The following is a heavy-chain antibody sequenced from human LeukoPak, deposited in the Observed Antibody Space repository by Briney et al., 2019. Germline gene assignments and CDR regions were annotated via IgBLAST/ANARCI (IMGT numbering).Heavy chain of an antibody. V-gene: IGHV3-48*03. D-gene: IGHD3-22*01. CDR3: ARGSNGHYDSSGYYSLSIGLDV. J-gene: IGHJ6*02. CDR2: IRSSASTI. Sequence: GGSLTLSCAASGFTFSSYEMKWLRQAPGKGLEWVLYIRSSASTIYYADSVKGRFTISRDNAKNSLYLQVSSLREEDTAVYYCARGSNGHYDSSGYYSLSIGLDVWGQGTTVTVSS. CDR1: GFTFSSYE.